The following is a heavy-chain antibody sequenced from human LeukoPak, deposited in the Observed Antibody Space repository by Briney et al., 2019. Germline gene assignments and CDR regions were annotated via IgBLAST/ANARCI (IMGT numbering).Heavy chain of an antibody. CDR3: AREELESFDY. CDR2: IGGSSSSI. CDR1: GFTFSDYY. Sequence: GGSLRLSCAASGFTFSDYYMSWIRQAPGKGLEWVSSIGGSSSSIYYAGSVRGRFTISRDNAKNSLYLQMNSLRAEDTAVYYCAREELESFDYWGQGTLVTVSS. V-gene: IGHV3-11*04. J-gene: IGHJ4*02. D-gene: IGHD1-1*01.